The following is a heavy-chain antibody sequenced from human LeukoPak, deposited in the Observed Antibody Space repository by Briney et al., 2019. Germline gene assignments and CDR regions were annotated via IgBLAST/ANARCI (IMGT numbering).Heavy chain of an antibody. CDR2: ISGSGGST. V-gene: IGHV3-23*01. CDR3: IVFGDSNH. Sequence: GGSLRLSCAASGFTFSSYAMSWVRQAPGKGLEWASAISGSGGSTYYADSVKGRFTISRDNSKNTLYLHMSGLRVEDTAVYYCIVFGDSNHWGQGTLVTVSS. J-gene: IGHJ5*02. D-gene: IGHD4-17*01. CDR1: GFTFSSYA.